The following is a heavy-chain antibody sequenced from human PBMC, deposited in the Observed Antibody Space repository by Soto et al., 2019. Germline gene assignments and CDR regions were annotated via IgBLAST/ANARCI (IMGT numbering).Heavy chain of an antibody. J-gene: IGHJ4*02. CDR3: AQDLLLTTIPTVGD. CDR1: GFIFSTYG. Sequence: QVQLVESGGGVVQPGRSLRLSCAASGFIFSTYGMHWVRQAPGKGLEWLSVISYDGNNKYYADSVKGRFTISRDNSKNTLGLHMDSLRTEDTAVYFCAQDLLLTTIPTVGDGGQGTLVTVSS. D-gene: IGHD4-17*01. CDR2: ISYDGNNK. V-gene: IGHV3-30*18.